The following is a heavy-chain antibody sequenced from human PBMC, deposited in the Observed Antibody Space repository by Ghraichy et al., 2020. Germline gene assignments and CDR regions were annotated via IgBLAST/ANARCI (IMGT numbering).Heavy chain of an antibody. Sequence: SETLSLTCAVYGGSFSGYYWSWIRQPPGKGLEWIGEINHSGSTNYNPSLKSRVTISVDTSKNQFSLKLSSVTAADTAVYYCARGNAVYYDFWSGYYSKPFHYWGQRTLVTVSS. CDR2: INHSGST. CDR1: GGSFSGYY. V-gene: IGHV4-34*01. CDR3: ARGNAVYYDFWSGYYSKPFHY. D-gene: IGHD3-3*01. J-gene: IGHJ4*02.